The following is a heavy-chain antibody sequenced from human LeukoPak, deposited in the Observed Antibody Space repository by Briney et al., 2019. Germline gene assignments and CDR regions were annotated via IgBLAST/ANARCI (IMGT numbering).Heavy chain of an antibody. CDR3: ASTHCASPSCYSYYYSGLDV. CDR2: IYNTGSA. D-gene: IGHD2-2*01. Sequence: SQTLSLTCAVSGGSISSGTHYWNWIRQHPGQGLEWIGHIYNTGSAYYNPSLMSRVSISIDTSENQFSLKLSSVTAADTAVYYCASTHCASPSCYSYYYSGLDVWGQGTTVIVSS. J-gene: IGHJ6*02. V-gene: IGHV4-31*11. CDR1: GGSISSGTHY.